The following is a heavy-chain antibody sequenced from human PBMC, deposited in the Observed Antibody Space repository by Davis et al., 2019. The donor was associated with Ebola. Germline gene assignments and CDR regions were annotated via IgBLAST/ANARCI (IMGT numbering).Heavy chain of an antibody. Sequence: MPSETLSLTCTVSGYSISSGYYWGWIRQPPGKGLEWIGSIYHSGSTYYNPSLKSRVTISVDTSKNQFSLKLSSVTAADTAVYYCARVGLGELIFVYGMDVWGQGTTVTVSS. CDR1: GYSISSGYY. D-gene: IGHD3-10*01. V-gene: IGHV4-38-2*02. J-gene: IGHJ6*02. CDR3: ARVGLGELIFVYGMDV. CDR2: IYHSGST.